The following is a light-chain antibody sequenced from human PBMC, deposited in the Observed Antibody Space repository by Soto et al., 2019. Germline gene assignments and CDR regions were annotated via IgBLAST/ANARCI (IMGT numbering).Light chain of an antibody. CDR3: MRT. J-gene: IGKJ1*01. V-gene: IGKV2-29*01. CDR1: QSLLHSNGKTY. CDR2: ELS. Sequence: DIVMTPTPLSLSVTPGQPASISCKSSQSLLHSNGKTYLYWYLQKPGQSPQLLIYELSSRFSGLPDRCTGSGSGTDFTLKISRLEAGDVGLYYGMRTFGQGSKVEIK.